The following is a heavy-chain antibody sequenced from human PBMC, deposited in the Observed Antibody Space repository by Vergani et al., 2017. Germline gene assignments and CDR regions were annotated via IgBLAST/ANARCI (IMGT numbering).Heavy chain of an antibody. Sequence: QVQLQQWGAGLLKPSETLSLTCAVYGGSFSGYYWSWIRQPPGKGLEWVGEINHSGSTNYNPSLKSRVTISVDTSKNQFSLKLSSVTDADTAVYYCVGLGYCSGGSCYLDYWGQGTLVTVSS. CDR2: INHSGST. D-gene: IGHD2-15*01. V-gene: IGHV4-34*01. CDR3: VGLGYCSGGSCYLDY. J-gene: IGHJ4*02. CDR1: GGSFSGYY.